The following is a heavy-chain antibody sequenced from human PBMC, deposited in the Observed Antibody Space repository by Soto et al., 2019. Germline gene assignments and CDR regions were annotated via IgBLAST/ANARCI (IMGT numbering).Heavy chain of an antibody. Sequence: RASVKVSCKASGGTFSSYAISWVRQAPGQGLEWMGGIIPIFGTANYAQKFQGRVTITADESTSTAYMELSSLRSEDTAVYYCAGGLTYYYDSSGYKFDYWGQGTLVTVSS. CDR2: IIPIFGTA. CDR3: AGGLTYYYDSSGYKFDY. V-gene: IGHV1-69*13. CDR1: GGTFSSYA. J-gene: IGHJ4*02. D-gene: IGHD3-22*01.